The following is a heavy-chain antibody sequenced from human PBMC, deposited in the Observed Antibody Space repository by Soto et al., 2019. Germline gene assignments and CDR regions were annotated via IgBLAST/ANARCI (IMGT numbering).Heavy chain of an antibody. CDR2: IFSNDEK. V-gene: IGHV2-26*01. CDR1: GFSLSSARLG. Sequence: QVTLKASGPVVVKPTETLTLTCTVSGFSLSSARLGVSWIRQPPGKALEWLAHIFSNDEKSYSTSLSNRLTTSKDTSKGQVVLTMTYVDPVDSGTYYWALMNECSRTDCYLASFDPWGQGALVTAS. CDR3: ALMNECSRTDCYLASFDP. J-gene: IGHJ5*02. D-gene: IGHD2-21*02.